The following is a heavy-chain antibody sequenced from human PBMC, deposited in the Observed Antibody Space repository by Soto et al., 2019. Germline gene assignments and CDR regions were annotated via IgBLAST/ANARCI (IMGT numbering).Heavy chain of an antibody. J-gene: IGHJ4*02. V-gene: IGHV1-2*02. Sequence: ASVKFSCKACGYTLTDYYLHWVRQAPGQGLECMGWINPNNGDTNYAQKFQGRVTMTRDTSISTAYMEVSRLRSDDTAVYYCARSVSFITPRPDYWGQGTLVTVSS. CDR3: ARSVSFITPRPDY. D-gene: IGHD6-6*01. CDR2: INPNNGDT. CDR1: GYTLTDYY.